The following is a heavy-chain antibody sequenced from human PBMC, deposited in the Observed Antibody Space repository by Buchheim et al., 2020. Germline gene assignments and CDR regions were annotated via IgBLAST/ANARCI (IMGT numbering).Heavy chain of an antibody. Sequence: EVQLLESGGGLVQPGGSLRLSCAASGFTFSSYAMSWVRQAPGKGLEWVSAISGSGGSTYYADSVKGRFTISRDNSKNTLYLQMNSLRAEDTAVYYCAKSSGVLLWFGELRGLLDYWGQGTL. D-gene: IGHD3-10*01. V-gene: IGHV3-23*01. J-gene: IGHJ4*02. CDR2: ISGSGGST. CDR3: AKSSGVLLWFGELRGLLDY. CDR1: GFTFSSYA.